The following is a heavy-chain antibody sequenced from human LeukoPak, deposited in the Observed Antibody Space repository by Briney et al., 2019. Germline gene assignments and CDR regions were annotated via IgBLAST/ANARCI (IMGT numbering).Heavy chain of an antibody. V-gene: IGHV1-69*05. CDR3: ARSGDYYDSSGYYYFDY. CDR1: GGTFSSYA. D-gene: IGHD3-22*01. CDR2: IIPIFGTA. Sequence: SVKVSCKASGGTFSSYAISWVRQAPGQGLGWMGGIIPIFGTANYAQKFQGRVTITTDESTSTAYMELGSLRSEDTAVYYCARSGDYYDSSGYYYFDYWGQGTLVTVSS. J-gene: IGHJ4*02.